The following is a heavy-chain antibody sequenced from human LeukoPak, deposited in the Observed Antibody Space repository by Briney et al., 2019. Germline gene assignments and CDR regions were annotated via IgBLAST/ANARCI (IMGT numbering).Heavy chain of an antibody. CDR2: LNPNSGNT. CDR1: VYTFTSYD. J-gene: IGHJ3*02. CDR3: ASPAYCSSTSCYAFDI. V-gene: IGHV1-8*01. D-gene: IGHD2-2*01. Sequence: GASVKVSCKASVYTFTSYDINWVRQATGQGLGWWDWLNPNSGNTGYAQKFQGRVTMTRNTSISTAYMELSSLRSEDTAVYYCASPAYCSSTSCYAFDIWGQGTMVTVSS.